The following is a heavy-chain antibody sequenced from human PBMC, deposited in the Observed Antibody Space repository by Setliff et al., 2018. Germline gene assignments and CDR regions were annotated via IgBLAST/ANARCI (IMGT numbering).Heavy chain of an antibody. CDR2: IFYRGTT. CDR1: GGTISSNNYY. D-gene: IGHD1-1*01. J-gene: IGHJ1*01. V-gene: IGHV4-39*01. CDR3: VREGYSEYFQD. Sequence: SETLSLTCTVSGGTISSNNYYWGWIRQPPGKGLEWIGSIFYRGTTYYNPSLKSRVIMSVDTSKNQFSLTLSSVTAADTAVYYCVREGYSEYFQDWGRGTLVTVSS.